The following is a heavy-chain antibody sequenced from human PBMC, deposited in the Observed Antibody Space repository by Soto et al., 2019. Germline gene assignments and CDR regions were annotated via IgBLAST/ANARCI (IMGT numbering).Heavy chain of an antibody. CDR1: GGSVSSGGYY. V-gene: IGHV4-31*03. CDR2: IFYSGTT. J-gene: IGHJ6*02. Sequence: PSETLSVTCTVSGGSVSSGGYYWSWIRQHSGKGLEWIGHIFYSGTTYYNPSLKSRITISVDTSKNQFSLKLSSVTAADTAMYYCARGYCSSTSCYRGYGMDVWGQGTTVTVSS. D-gene: IGHD2-2*02. CDR3: ARGYCSSTSCYRGYGMDV.